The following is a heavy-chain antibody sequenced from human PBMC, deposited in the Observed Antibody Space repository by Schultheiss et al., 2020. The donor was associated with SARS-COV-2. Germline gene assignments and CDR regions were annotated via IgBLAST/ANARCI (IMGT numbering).Heavy chain of an antibody. Sequence: ASVKVSCKASGYTFTGYYMHWVRQAPGQGLEWMGWINPNSGGTNYAQKFQGRVTMTTDTSTSTAYMELRSLRSDDTAVYYCARAPEYQLFWYFDLWGRGTLVTVSS. J-gene: IGHJ2*01. V-gene: IGHV1-2*02. D-gene: IGHD2-2*01. CDR3: ARAPEYQLFWYFDL. CDR1: GYTFTGYY. CDR2: INPNSGGT.